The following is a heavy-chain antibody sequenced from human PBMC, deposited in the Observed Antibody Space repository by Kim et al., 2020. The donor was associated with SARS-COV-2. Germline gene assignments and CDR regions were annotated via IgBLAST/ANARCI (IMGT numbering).Heavy chain of an antibody. CDR3: ARDIIGYYGMDV. V-gene: IGHV3-21*01. D-gene: IGHD3-10*01. J-gene: IGHJ6*02. Sequence: YANSVKGRFTISRDNAKNSLYLQMNSLRAEDTAVYYCARDIIGYYGMDVWGQGTTVTVSS.